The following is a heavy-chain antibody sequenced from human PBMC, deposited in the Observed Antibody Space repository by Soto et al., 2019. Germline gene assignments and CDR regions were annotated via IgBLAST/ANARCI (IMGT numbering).Heavy chain of an antibody. CDR1: GGSISISSYY. CDR2: IYYSGST. J-gene: IGHJ4*02. V-gene: IGHV4-39*07. CDR3: AMTSIASSGISYFDY. Sequence: PWETLSLTCTVSGGSISISSYYWGWIRQPPGKGLEWIGSIYYSGSTYYNPSLKSRVTISVDKSKNQFSLKLSSVTAADTAGYYCAMTSIASSGISYFDYWGQGTTVTVSS. D-gene: IGHD6-13*01.